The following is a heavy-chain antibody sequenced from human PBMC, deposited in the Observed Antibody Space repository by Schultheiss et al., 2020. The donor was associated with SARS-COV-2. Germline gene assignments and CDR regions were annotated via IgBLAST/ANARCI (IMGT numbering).Heavy chain of an antibody. J-gene: IGHJ4*02. D-gene: IGHD1-26*01. Sequence: GGSLRLSCAASGFTVSSNYMSWVRQAPGKGLEWVSVIYSGGSTYYADSVKGRFTISRDNSKNTLFLQMNSLRAEDTAVYYCARDGATGQAAHYFDYWGQGTLVTVSS. CDR1: GFTVSSNY. V-gene: IGHV3-53*05. CDR3: ARDGATGQAAHYFDY. CDR2: IYSGGST.